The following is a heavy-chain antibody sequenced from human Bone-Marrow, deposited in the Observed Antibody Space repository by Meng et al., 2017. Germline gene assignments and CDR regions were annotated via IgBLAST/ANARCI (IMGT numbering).Heavy chain of an antibody. CDR3: ARTYYDFWSGYYYFDY. Sequence: QVQLKESGPGLVKPSQTLPLTCTVSGGSISSGGYYWSWIRQHPGKGLEWIGYIYYSGSTYYNPSLKSLVTISVDTSKNQFSLKLSSVTAADTAVYYCARTYYDFWSGYYYFDYWGQGTLVTVSS. CDR2: IYYSGST. J-gene: IGHJ4*02. CDR1: GGSISSGGYY. V-gene: IGHV4-31*01. D-gene: IGHD3-3*01.